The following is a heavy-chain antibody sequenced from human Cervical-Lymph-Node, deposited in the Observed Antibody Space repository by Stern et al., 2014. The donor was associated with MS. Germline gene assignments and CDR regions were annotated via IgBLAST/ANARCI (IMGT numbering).Heavy chain of an antibody. Sequence: QVQLVQSGAEVKKPGASVKVSCKASGYTFTGYYMHWVRQAPGQGLEWLGGIKPNSGGTNYAQKFGGWVTRPRDTSISTAYMERSRLRSDDPALYSCARGIPIVVVPTGYNWFAPWGQGTLFTASS. D-gene: IGHD3-22*01. V-gene: IGHV1-2*04. CDR3: ARGIPIVVVPTGYNWFAP. CDR1: GYTFTGYY. CDR2: IKPNSGGT. J-gene: IGHJ5*02.